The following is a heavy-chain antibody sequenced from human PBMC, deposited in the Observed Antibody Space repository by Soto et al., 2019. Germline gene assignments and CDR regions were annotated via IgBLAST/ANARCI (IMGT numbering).Heavy chain of an antibody. V-gene: IGHV1-18*01. J-gene: IGHJ6*02. CDR3: ARDTREPSIFGVDYYYSSYAMAV. D-gene: IGHD3-3*02. CDR2: ISAYSGST. Sequence: ASVKVSCKASGYTFTSYGISWVRQAPGQGLEWMGWISAYSGSTNYAQKLQGRVTMTTDTSTSTAYMELRRLRSDDTAVYYCARDTREPSIFGVDYYYSSYAMAVRGPGPKVTVS. CDR1: GYTFTSYG.